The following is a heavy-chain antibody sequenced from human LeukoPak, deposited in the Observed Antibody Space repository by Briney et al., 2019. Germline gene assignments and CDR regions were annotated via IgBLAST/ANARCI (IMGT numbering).Heavy chain of an antibody. J-gene: IGHJ4*02. V-gene: IGHV3-13*01. CDR3: TRDPILGAPDYFDY. CDR1: GFTFSSYD. CDR2: IGTAGDT. D-gene: IGHD1-26*01. Sequence: GGSLRLSCAASGFTFSSYDMHWVRQATGKGLEWVSAIGTAGDTYYPGSVKGRFTISRDNSKNTMYLQMNNLREEDTAVYYCTRDPILGAPDYFDYWGQGTLVTVSS.